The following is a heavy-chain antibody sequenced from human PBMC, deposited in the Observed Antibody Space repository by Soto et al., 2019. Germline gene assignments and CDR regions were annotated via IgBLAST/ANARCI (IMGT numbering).Heavy chain of an antibody. CDR2: ISSSSSYI. D-gene: IGHD6-13*01. V-gene: IGHV3-21*01. CDR1: GFTFSSYS. Sequence: GGSLRLSCAASGFTFSSYSMNWVRQAPGKGLEWVSSISSSSSYIYYADSVKGRFTISRDNAKNSLYLQMNSLRAEDTAVYYCARVYSSQDAFDIWGQGTIVTVSS. J-gene: IGHJ3*02. CDR3: ARVYSSQDAFDI.